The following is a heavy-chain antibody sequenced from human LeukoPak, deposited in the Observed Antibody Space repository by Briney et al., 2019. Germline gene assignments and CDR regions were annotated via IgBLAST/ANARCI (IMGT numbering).Heavy chain of an antibody. D-gene: IGHD1-26*01. V-gene: IGHV4-38-2*01. CDR2: IYHSGST. Sequence: SETLSLTXAVSGYSIRSGYYWGWIRHPPGKGLEWIGSIYHSGSTYYNPSLKSRVTISVDTSKNQFSLKLSSVTAADTAVYYCARQGGDYFDYWGQGTLVTVSS. CDR3: ARQGGDYFDY. CDR1: GYSIRSGYY. J-gene: IGHJ4*02.